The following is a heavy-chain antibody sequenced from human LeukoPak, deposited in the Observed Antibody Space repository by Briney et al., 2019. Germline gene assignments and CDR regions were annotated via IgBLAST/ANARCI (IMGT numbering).Heavy chain of an antibody. V-gene: IGHV3-23*01. CDR2: ISGSGGST. D-gene: IGHD7-27*01. J-gene: IGHJ6*03. CDR3: AKLPGAYNMDV. CDR1: GLTVNNNY. Sequence: GGSLRLSCAASGLTVNNNYMNWVRQAPGKGLEWVSAISGSGGSTYYADSVKGRFTISRDNSKNTLYLQMNSLRAEDTAVYYCAKLPGAYNMDVWGQGTTVTVSS.